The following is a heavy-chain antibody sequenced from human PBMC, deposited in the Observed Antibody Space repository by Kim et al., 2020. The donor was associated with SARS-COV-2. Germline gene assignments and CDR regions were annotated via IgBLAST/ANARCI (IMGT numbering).Heavy chain of an antibody. V-gene: IGHV3-48*02. CDR2: ISSSSSTI. CDR3: ARDLGLDY. J-gene: IGHJ4*02. CDR1: GFTFSSYS. D-gene: IGHD7-27*01. Sequence: GGSLRLSCAASGFTFSSYSMNWVRQAPGKGLEWVAYISSSSSTIYYADSVKGRFTISRDNDKNSLYLQMNSVSDEDTAVSYCARDLGLDYWGQGTLVTVSS.